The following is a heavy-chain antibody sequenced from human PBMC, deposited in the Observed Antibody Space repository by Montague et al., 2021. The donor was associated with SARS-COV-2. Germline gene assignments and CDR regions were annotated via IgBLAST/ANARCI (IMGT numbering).Heavy chain of an antibody. D-gene: IGHD3/OR15-3a*01. CDR1: GGSLSSGGYY. Sequence: TLSLTCTVSGGSLSSGGYYWSWIRQLPGKGLEWLGYFYYSGSTYYNPSLKSRVFISADMSKNQFFLNLTSVTVADAAVYYCASEIGRTGYYCGLDVWGQGTTVTVSS. CDR3: ASEIGRTGYYCGLDV. V-gene: IGHV4-31*03. CDR2: FYYSGST. J-gene: IGHJ6*02.